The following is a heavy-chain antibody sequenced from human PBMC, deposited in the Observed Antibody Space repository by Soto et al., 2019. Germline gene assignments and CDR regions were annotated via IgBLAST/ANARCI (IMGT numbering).Heavy chain of an antibody. Sequence: ASVKVSCKASGYTFANHGVSWVRQAPGQGLEWMGWIKASTGITNYAGNFQGRVTMTTDTSTSTVYMELRSLRSADTAVYFCARHYSSDWHFVFDSWGQGTRVTVSS. CDR3: ARHYSSDWHFVFDS. V-gene: IGHV1-18*01. CDR2: IKASTGIT. D-gene: IGHD6-19*01. CDR1: GYTFANHG. J-gene: IGHJ4*02.